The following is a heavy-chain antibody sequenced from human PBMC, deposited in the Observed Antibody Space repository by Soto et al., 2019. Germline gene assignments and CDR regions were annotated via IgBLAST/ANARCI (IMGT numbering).Heavy chain of an antibody. J-gene: IGHJ6*02. CDR1: GFTFSIYS. V-gene: IGHV3-48*02. CDR3: ARQGGASWAYGIDV. Sequence: PGGSLRLSCAASGFTFSIYSMNWVRQAPGKGLEWVSYISSSSSTKYSADSVKGRFTISKDNAKNSLYLQMNSLRDEDTAVYYCARQGGASWAYGIDVWGQGTTVTVSS. CDR2: ISSSSSTK. D-gene: IGHD6-13*01.